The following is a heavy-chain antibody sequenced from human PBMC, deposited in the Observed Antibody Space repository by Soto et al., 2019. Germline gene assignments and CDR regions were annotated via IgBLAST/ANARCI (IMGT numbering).Heavy chain of an antibody. J-gene: IGHJ4*02. CDR3: ARERGGWYGIDY. CDR2: IYYSGST. V-gene: IGHV4-59*01. CDR1: GGSISSYY. D-gene: IGHD6-19*01. Sequence: SETLSLTCTVSGGSISSYYWSWIRQPPGKGLEWIGYIYYSGSTNYNPSLKSRVTISVDTSKNQFSLKLSSVTAADTAVYYCARERGGWYGIDYWGQGTLVTVSS.